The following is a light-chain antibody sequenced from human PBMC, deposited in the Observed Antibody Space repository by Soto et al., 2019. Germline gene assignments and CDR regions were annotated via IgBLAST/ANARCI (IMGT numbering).Light chain of an antibody. CDR2: GNS. V-gene: IGLV1-40*01. CDR1: SSNIGAGYD. Sequence: QSVLTQPPSVSGAPGQRGTISCTGSSSNIGAGYDVLWYQQLPGTSPKLLIYGNSNRPSGVPDRFSGSKSGTSASLAITGLQAEDEADYYCQSYDSSLSGYVFGTGTKRTVL. J-gene: IGLJ1*01. CDR3: QSYDSSLSGYV.